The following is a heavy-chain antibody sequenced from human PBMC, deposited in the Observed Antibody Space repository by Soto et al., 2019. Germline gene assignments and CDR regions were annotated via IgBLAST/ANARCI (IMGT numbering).Heavy chain of an antibody. CDR2: ISGSGGST. D-gene: IGHD3-3*01. J-gene: IGHJ6*02. V-gene: IGHV3-23*01. Sequence: PGGPLRLSYAASGFTFSSYAMSLSRPPPGRGLEWGGAISGSGGSTYYADSVKGRFTLARNNAKNTLYLQMNSLRAEDTAVYYCAKTMTIVGVVRRWPLMDVWGQGTTVNVSS. CDR3: AKTMTIVGVVRRWPLMDV. CDR1: GFTFSSYA.